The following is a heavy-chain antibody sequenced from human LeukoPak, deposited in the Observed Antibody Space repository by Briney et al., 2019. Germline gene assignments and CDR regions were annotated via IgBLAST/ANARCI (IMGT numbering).Heavy chain of an antibody. CDR3: AREGPFGGTYYFDY. Sequence: GGSLRLSCAASGFTFSSYAMHWVRQAPGKGLEWVAVISYDGSNKYYADSVKGRFTISRDNSKNTLYLQMNSLRAEDTAVYYCAREGPFGGTYYFDYWGQGSLVTVSS. V-gene: IGHV3-30-3*01. CDR1: GFTFSSYA. D-gene: IGHD4-23*01. CDR2: ISYDGSNK. J-gene: IGHJ4*02.